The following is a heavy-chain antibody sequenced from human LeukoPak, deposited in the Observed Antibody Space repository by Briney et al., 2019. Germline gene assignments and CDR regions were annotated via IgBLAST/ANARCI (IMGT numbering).Heavy chain of an antibody. Sequence: PSETLSLTCTVSGGSISTYYWSWIRQPPGRGLEYIGFIHYSGSTNYNSSLKSRVTISVDTSKNQFSLKLSSVTAADTAVYYCARSYSSGGNVALFQHWGQAPSSPSPQ. CDR2: IHYSGST. J-gene: IGHJ1*01. D-gene: IGHD6-19*01. CDR3: ARSYSSGGNVALFQH. V-gene: IGHV4-59*08. CDR1: GGSISTYY.